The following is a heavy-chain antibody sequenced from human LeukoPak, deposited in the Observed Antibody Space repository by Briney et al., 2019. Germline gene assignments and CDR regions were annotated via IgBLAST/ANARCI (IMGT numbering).Heavy chain of an antibody. CDR1: GFTFSSYE. J-gene: IGHJ4*02. D-gene: IGHD2-15*01. CDR2: ISRSGTTI. Sequence: GGSLRLSCAASGFTFSSYEMNWVRQAPGRGLEWVSFISRSGTTIYYADSVKARFTISRDNAKNSLYLQMNSLRAEDTAVYYCARVLPHSDPLDYWGQGTLVTVSS. CDR3: ARVLPHSDPLDY. V-gene: IGHV3-48*03.